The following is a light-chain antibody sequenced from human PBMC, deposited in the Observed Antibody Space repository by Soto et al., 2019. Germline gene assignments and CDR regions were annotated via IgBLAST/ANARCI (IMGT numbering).Light chain of an antibody. CDR2: DAS. CDR3: QQRRSWPLT. CDR1: QSVSSY. V-gene: IGKV3-11*01. Sequence: EIVLTQSPATLSLSPGERVTLSCRASQSVSSYLAWYQQNPGQAPRLLIYDASNRATGIPARFSGSGSGTDFTLTISSLEPEDVAVYYCQQRRSWPLTFGGGTKVEIK. J-gene: IGKJ4*01.